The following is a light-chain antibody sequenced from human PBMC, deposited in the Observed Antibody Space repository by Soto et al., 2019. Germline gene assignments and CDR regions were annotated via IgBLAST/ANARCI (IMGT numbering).Light chain of an antibody. CDR2: AAS. V-gene: IGKV1-27*01. Sequence: DIQMTQSPSSLSASAGDRVTITCRASQGIGDDIAWYQQKPGKVPKLLIYAASTLQSGVPSRFSGSGSGTDFTLNISSLQPEDVATYYCQKYNYAPFTFGPGTKVDIK. CDR1: QGIGDD. J-gene: IGKJ3*01. CDR3: QKYNYAPFT.